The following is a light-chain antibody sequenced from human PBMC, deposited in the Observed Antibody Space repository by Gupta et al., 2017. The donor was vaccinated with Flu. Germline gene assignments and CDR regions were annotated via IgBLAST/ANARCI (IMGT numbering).Light chain of an antibody. CDR3: QHDDNVPRA. CDR1: REVGIF. Sequence: PSSLSASVRDRVTITCRASREVGIFLAWFQQKPGKGPQLLIYATSTVHSGVPTRFSGGGSGTDFTLTISSLQPEDFASYFCQHDDNVPRAFGQGTKVEVK. CDR2: ATS. V-gene: IGKV1-27*01. J-gene: IGKJ1*01.